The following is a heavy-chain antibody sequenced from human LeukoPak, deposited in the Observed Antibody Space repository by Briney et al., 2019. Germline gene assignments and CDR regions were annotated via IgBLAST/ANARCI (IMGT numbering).Heavy chain of an antibody. CDR3: ARGDVDTEYYYYYGMDV. D-gene: IGHD5-18*01. J-gene: IGHJ6*02. CDR2: INHSGST. CDR1: GGSFSGYY. Sequence: SETLSLTCAVYGGSFSGYYWSWIRQPPGKGLEWIGEINHSGSTNYNPSLKSRVTISVDTSKNQFSLKLSSVTAADTAVYYCARGDVDTEYYYYYGMDVWGQGTTVTVSS. V-gene: IGHV4-34*01.